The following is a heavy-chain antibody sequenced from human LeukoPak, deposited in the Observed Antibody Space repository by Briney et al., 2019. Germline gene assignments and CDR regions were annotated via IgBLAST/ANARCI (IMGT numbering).Heavy chain of an antibody. J-gene: IGHJ4*02. CDR2: ISSGSGYI. V-gene: IGHV3-21*01. CDR3: ARDVGATRRFFDY. CDR1: GFTFSSYS. Sequence: GGSLRLSCAASGFTFSSYSLNWVRQAPGKGLEWVSSISSGSGYIYYADSVKGRFTISRDNAKNSLYLQMNSLRAEDTAVYYCARDVGATRRFFDYWGQGTLVTVSS. D-gene: IGHD1-26*01.